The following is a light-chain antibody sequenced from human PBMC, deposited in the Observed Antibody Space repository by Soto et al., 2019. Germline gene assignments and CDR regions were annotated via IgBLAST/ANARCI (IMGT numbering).Light chain of an antibody. CDR2: EVT. CDR1: SSDVGGYNY. CDR3: SSFAGGGNPVL. Sequence: QSALTQPPSASGSLGQSVTISCTGTSSDVGGYNYVSWHQQHPGKAPKVMIYEVTKRPPGVPDRFSGSKSGNTASLTVSGLQYEDEADYYCSSFAGGGNPVLLGGGTKVTVL. V-gene: IGLV2-8*01. J-gene: IGLJ2*01.